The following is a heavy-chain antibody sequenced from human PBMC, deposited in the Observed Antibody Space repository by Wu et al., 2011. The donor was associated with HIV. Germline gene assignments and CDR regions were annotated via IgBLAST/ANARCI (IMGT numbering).Heavy chain of an antibody. V-gene: IGHV1-18*01. J-gene: IGHJ4*02. CDR3: ARGDCSGGSCYPLIDY. CDR2: ISAFNGDT. D-gene: IGHD2-15*01. Sequence: VQLVQSGAEVKKPGARVKVSARLXVTPLPVMVSPGCDRPRGQGLEWMGWISAFNGDTNYAQKLQGRVTLTTDTSTSTAYMELRSLRSDDTAVYYCARGDCSGGSCYPLIDYWGQGTLVTVSS. CDR1: VTPLPVMV.